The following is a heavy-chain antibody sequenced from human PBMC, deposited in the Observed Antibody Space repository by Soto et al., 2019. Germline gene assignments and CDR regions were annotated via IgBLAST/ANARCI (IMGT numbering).Heavy chain of an antibody. D-gene: IGHD3-16*02. J-gene: IGHJ6*02. V-gene: IGHV4-34*01. CDR3: ARGGFGGVIHYYGMDV. CDR1: GGSFSGYY. Sequence: SETLSLTCAVYGGSFSGYYWSWIRQPPGKGLEWIGEINHSGSTNYNPSLKSRVTISVDTSKNQFSLKLSPVTAADTAVYYCARGGFGGVIHYYGMDVWGQGTTVTVSS. CDR2: INHSGST.